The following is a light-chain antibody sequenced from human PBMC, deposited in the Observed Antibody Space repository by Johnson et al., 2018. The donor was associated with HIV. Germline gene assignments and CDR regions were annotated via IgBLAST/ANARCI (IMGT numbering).Light chain of an antibody. Sequence: QSVLTQPPSMSAAPGQKVTISCSGSSSNIGNNYVSWYQQLPGTAPKLLIYDNNKRPSGIPDRFSGSKSGTSATLGITGLQTGDEADYYCGTWDTSLNAYVVGTGTKVTVL. CDR1: SSNIGNNY. V-gene: IGLV1-51*01. CDR2: DNN. J-gene: IGLJ1*01. CDR3: GTWDTSLNAYV.